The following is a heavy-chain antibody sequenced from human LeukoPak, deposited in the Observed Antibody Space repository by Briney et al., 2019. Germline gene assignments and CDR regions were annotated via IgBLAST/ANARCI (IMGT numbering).Heavy chain of an antibody. Sequence: ASVKVSCKASGYTFTSYGISWVRQAPGQGLEWMGWISAYNGNTNYAQKFQGRVTMTRDTSISTAYMELSRLRSDDTAVYYCARAAAGTGGNYFDYWGQGTLVTVSS. V-gene: IGHV1-18*01. CDR2: ISAYNGNT. CDR3: ARAAAGTGGNYFDY. J-gene: IGHJ4*02. CDR1: GYTFTSYG. D-gene: IGHD6-13*01.